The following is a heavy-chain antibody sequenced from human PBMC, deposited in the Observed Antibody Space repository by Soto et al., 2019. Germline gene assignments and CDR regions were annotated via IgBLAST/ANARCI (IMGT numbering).Heavy chain of an antibody. CDR1: GFTFSSYG. CDR2: ISYDGSNK. Sequence: SLRLSCAASGFTFSSYGMHWVRQAPGKGLEWVAVISYDGSNKYYADSVKGRFTISRDNSKNTLYLQMNSLRAEDTAVYYCAKDQRDTAMVMSYYGMDVWGQGTTVTVSS. D-gene: IGHD5-18*01. CDR3: AKDQRDTAMVMSYYGMDV. V-gene: IGHV3-30*18. J-gene: IGHJ6*02.